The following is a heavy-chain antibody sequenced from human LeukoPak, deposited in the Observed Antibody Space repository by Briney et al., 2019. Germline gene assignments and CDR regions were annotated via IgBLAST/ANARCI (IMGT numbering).Heavy chain of an antibody. CDR2: ISGNGAYT. CDR3: ARDGDTPMSIASGGMDV. J-gene: IGHJ6*02. Sequence: GGSLRLSCAASGFTFSSYAMSWVRQAPGKGLEWVSVISGNGAYTYYADSVKGRFTISRDNSKNTLYLQMNSLRAEDTAIYYCARDGDTPMSIASGGMDVWGRGTTVTVSS. CDR1: GFTFSSYA. V-gene: IGHV3-23*01. D-gene: IGHD5-18*01.